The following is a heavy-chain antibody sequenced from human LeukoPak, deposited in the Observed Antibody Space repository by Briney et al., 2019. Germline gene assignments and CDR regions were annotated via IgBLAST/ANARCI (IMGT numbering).Heavy chain of an antibody. D-gene: IGHD5-12*01. V-gene: IGHV5-51*01. CDR3: ARPIIRYSGYDPFDY. Sequence: GEPLQISCKGSGYSFTTYWIGWVRQMPGKGLEWMGIIYPGDSDTRYSPSFQGQVTISADKSISTAYLQWSSLKASDTAMYYCARPIIRYSGYDPFDYWGQGTLVTVSS. J-gene: IGHJ4*02. CDR2: IYPGDSDT. CDR1: GYSFTTYW.